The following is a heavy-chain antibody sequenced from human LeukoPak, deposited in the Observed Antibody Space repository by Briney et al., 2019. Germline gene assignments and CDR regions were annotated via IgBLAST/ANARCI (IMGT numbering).Heavy chain of an antibody. J-gene: IGHJ4*02. CDR2: ISGSGYST. Sequence: GESLRLSCAASGFTFSSYALSWVRQAPGKGLEWVSGISGSGYSTNYADSVKGRFTISRDNSKNTLYLQMNSLRAEDTAVYYCAKEAGYSGYDYPDYWGQGTLVTVSS. CDR3: AKEAGYSGYDYPDY. D-gene: IGHD5-12*01. CDR1: GFTFSSYA. V-gene: IGHV3-23*01.